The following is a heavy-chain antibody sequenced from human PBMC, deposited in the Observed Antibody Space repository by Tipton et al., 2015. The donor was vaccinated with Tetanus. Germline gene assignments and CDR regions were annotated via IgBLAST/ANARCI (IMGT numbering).Heavy chain of an antibody. Sequence: SLRLSCVASGFTFSDHYMSWIRQAPGKGLEWVSYISSSGKTVHYADAVKGRFTISRDSAKNSLYLQMNSLRADDTAVYYCASGRTLDYWGQGTLVTVSS. CDR3: ASGRTLDY. CDR1: GFTFSDHY. V-gene: IGHV3-11*01. J-gene: IGHJ4*02. CDR2: ISSSGKTV. D-gene: IGHD1-26*01.